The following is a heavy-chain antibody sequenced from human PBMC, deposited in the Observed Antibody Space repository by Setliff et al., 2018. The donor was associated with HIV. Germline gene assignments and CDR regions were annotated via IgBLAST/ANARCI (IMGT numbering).Heavy chain of an antibody. CDR3: ARDDVSAPGSYQDY. CDR2: STPILDTT. V-gene: IGHV1-69*05. Sequence: SVKVSCKASGGTFSSYGITWVRQAPGHGLEWMGGSTPILDTTNYTQKFQDRVTITTDESTNTGYMELSSLRSEATAVYYCARDDVSAPGSYQDYWGQGTLVTVSS. D-gene: IGHD6-13*01. J-gene: IGHJ4*02. CDR1: GGTFSSYG.